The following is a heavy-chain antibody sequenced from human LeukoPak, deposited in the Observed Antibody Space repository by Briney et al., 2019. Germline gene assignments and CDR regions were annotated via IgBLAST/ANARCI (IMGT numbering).Heavy chain of an antibody. V-gene: IGHV4-31*03. D-gene: IGHD3-10*01. CDR3: AGDSGGGIWFGE. CDR2: IYYSGST. CDR1: GGSISSGGYY. J-gene: IGHJ4*02. Sequence: SQTLSLTCTVSGGSISSGGYYWSWIRQHPGKGLEWIGYIYYSGSTYYNPSLKSRVTISVDTSKNQFSLKLSSVTAADTAVYYCAGDSGGGIWFGEWGQGTLVTVSS.